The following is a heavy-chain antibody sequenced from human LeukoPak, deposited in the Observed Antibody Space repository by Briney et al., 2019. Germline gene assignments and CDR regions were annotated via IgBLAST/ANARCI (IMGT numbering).Heavy chain of an antibody. CDR2: IYYSGST. D-gene: IGHD5-12*01. Sequence: PSETLSLTCTVSGDSISGYYWSWIRQPPGKGLEWIGYIYYSGSTNYNPSLKSRVTISVDRSKNQFSLKVSSVTAADTAVYYCARSWSRGYSGDFDYWGQGTLVTVSS. J-gene: IGHJ4*02. CDR3: ARSWSRGYSGDFDY. CDR1: GDSISGYY. V-gene: IGHV4-59*01.